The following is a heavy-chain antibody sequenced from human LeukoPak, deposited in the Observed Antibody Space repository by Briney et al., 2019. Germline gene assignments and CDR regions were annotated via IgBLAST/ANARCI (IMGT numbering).Heavy chain of an antibody. CDR3: AKDVWWSVS. D-gene: IGHD2-8*02. CDR1: GFTFRSHA. Sequence: GGSLRLSCVGSGFTFRSHAMSWVRQAPEKGLEFVSGIYENGGTTYYADSVKGRFTISRDNSKNTLYLQINSLRAEDTAIYYCAKDVWWSVSWGQGTLVTVSS. J-gene: IGHJ5*02. CDR2: IYENGGTT. V-gene: IGHV3-23*01.